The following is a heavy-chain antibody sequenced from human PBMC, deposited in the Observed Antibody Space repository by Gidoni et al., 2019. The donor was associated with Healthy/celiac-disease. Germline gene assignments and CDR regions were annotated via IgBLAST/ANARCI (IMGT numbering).Heavy chain of an antibody. V-gene: IGHV3-74*01. CDR3: ARVLPPYCSGGSCQQPHDAFDI. Sequence: EVQLVESGGGLVQPGGSLRLSCAASGFTFSSYWMHWVRQAPGKGLVWVSRINSDGSSTSYADSVKGRFTISRDNAKNTLYLQMNSLRAEDTAVYYCARVLPPYCSGGSCQQPHDAFDIWGQGTMVTVSS. J-gene: IGHJ3*02. CDR2: INSDGSST. CDR1: GFTFSSYW. D-gene: IGHD2-15*01.